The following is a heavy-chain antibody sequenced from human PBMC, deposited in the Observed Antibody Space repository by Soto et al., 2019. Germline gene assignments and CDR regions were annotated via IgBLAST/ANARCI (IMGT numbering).Heavy chain of an antibody. Sequence: GASVKVSCKVSGYTFSSYGISWVRQAPGQGLEWMGWITAYNGNTNYAQNFQGRVTMTTDTSTSTAYMELRSLRSEDTAVYYCARDRQTTIAAADYYFDYRGQRTLVTVSS. J-gene: IGHJ4*02. D-gene: IGHD6-13*01. CDR2: ITAYNGNT. CDR1: GYTFSSYG. CDR3: ARDRQTTIAAADYYFDY. V-gene: IGHV1-18*01.